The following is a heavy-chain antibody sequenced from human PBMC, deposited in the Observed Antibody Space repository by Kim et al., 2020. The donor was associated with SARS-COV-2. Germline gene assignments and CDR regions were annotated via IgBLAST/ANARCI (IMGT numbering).Heavy chain of an antibody. CDR3: ARIYSSYFYLDV. J-gene: IGHJ6*03. V-gene: IGHV4-39*01. Sequence: CFNPSLKSRVPMSVDTSKMQFSLRLSSVTAADTAVYFCARIYSSYFYLDVWGKGTSVTVSS. D-gene: IGHD2-15*01.